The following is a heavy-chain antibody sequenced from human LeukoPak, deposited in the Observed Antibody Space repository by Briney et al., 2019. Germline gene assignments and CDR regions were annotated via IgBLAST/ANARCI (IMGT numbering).Heavy chain of an antibody. CDR1: GGSISTSNYY. D-gene: IGHD3-22*01. J-gene: IGHJ3*02. CDR2: IFYSGST. V-gene: IGHV4-39*07. Sequence: SETLSLTCTVSGGSISTSNYYWGWIRQPPGKGLEWIGNIFYSGSTYYRPSLKSRVTISLDTSRNQFSLKLNSVTAADTAVYYCARFRGRYYYDSSGWDAFDIWGQGTMVTVSS. CDR3: ARFRGRYYYDSSGWDAFDI.